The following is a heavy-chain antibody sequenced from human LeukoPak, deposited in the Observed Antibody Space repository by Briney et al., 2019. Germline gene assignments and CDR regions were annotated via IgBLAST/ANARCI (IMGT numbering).Heavy chain of an antibody. CDR3: AKPRYPHYGDYVGDAFDI. CDR1: GFTFSSYA. CDR2: ISGSGGST. D-gene: IGHD4-17*01. V-gene: IGHV3-23*01. Sequence: GGSLRLSCAASGFTFSSYAMSWVRQAPGKGLEWVSAISGSGGSTYYADSVKGRFTISRDNSKNTLYLQMNSLRAEDTAVYYCAKPRYPHYGDYVGDAFDIWGQGTMVTVSS. J-gene: IGHJ3*02.